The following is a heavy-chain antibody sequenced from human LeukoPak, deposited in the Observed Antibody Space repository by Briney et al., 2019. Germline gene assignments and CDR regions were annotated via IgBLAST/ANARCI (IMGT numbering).Heavy chain of an antibody. CDR3: ARAKYDSSGYYWFDP. D-gene: IGHD3-22*01. V-gene: IGHV1-18*01. J-gene: IGHJ5*02. CDR1: GYTFTSYG. Sequence: ASVKVSCKASGYTFTSYGISWVRHAPGQGLEWMGWISAYNGYTKYAEKLQGRVTMTTDTSTSTAYMELRSLRSDDTDVYYCARAKYDSSGYYWFDPWGQGTMVTVSS. CDR2: ISAYNGYT.